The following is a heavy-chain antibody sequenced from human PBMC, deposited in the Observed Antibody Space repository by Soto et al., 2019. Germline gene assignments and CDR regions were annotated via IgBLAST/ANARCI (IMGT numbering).Heavy chain of an antibody. J-gene: IGHJ6*02. CDR2: VWYDGGNK. CDR3: VRAAGYSGNDYVYYYGMDV. CDR1: GFTFSSYG. D-gene: IGHD5-12*01. V-gene: IGHV3-33*01. Sequence: QVQLVESGGGVVQPGRSLRLSCAASGFTFSSYGMHWVRQSPGKGLEWVALVWYDGGNKYYADSVKGRFTISRDNSKNTLYLQMNSLRDEDTAVYYLVRAAGYSGNDYVYYYGMDVWGQWTKVTVSS.